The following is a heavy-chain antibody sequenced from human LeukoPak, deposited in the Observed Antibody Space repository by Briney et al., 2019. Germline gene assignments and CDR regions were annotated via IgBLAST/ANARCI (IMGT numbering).Heavy chain of an antibody. V-gene: IGHV4-34*01. CDR2: INHSGST. D-gene: IGHD2-15*01. J-gene: IGHJ3*02. Sequence: SETLSLTCAVYGVSFSGSYWNWIRQPPGKGLEWIGEINHSGSTTYNPSLKSRVTISVDTSKNQVSLKLSSVTAADTAVYYCARWVVGDAFDIWGQGTMVTVSS. CDR1: GVSFSGSY. CDR3: ARWVVGDAFDI.